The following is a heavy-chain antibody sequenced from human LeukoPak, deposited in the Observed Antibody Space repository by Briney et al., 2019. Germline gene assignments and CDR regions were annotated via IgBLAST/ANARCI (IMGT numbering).Heavy chain of an antibody. D-gene: IGHD3-10*01. CDR3: ARGYGSERKLNY. J-gene: IGHJ4*02. V-gene: IGHV4-34*01. CDR2: INHSGST. Sequence: SETLSLTCAVDGGSFSGYYWSWIRQPPGKGLEWIGEINHSGSTNYNPSLKSRVTIPVDTSKNQFSLTLTSVIAADTGVYYCARGYGSERKLNYWGQGTLVTVSS. CDR1: GGSFSGYY.